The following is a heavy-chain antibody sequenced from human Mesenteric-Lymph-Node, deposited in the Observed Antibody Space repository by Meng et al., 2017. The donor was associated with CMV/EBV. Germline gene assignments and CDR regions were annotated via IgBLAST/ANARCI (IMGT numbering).Heavy chain of an antibody. CDR1: GFTFSRYS. CDR2: ISTSSDYI. Sequence: GESLKISCAASGFTFSRYSVNWVRQAPGKGLEWVSSISTSSDYIYYADSVKGRFSISRDNAKNSLYLQMNSLRAEDTAVYYCARGSMGGMDVWGQGTTVTVSS. CDR3: ARGSMGGMDV. V-gene: IGHV3-21*01. J-gene: IGHJ6*02. D-gene: IGHD1-26*01.